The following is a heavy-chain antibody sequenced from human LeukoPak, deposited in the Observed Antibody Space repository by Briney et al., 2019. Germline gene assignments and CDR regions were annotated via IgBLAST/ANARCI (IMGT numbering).Heavy chain of an antibody. D-gene: IGHD3-22*01. CDR3: ARLTTSDAFDI. J-gene: IGHJ3*02. CDR2: IYYSGST. V-gene: IGHV4-31*03. Sequence: SETLSLTCTVSGGSISSSSYYWGWIRQPPGKGLEWIGYIYYSGSTYYNPFLKSRVTISVDTSKNQFSLKLSSVTAADTAVYYCARLTTSDAFDIWGQGTMVTVSS. CDR1: GGSISSSSYY.